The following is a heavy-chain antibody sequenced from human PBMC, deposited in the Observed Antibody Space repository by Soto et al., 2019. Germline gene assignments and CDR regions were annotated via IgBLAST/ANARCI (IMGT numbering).Heavy chain of an antibody. V-gene: IGHV1-8*01. Sequence: ASVKVSCKASGYSFTSLDINWVRQTAGQGLEWMGWMEPSTGRTGYAQKFQGRVTMTRDTSINTAYMELTTLTSDDTAFYYCARVGCSSIWCVTQFDNWGQGTLVTVSS. J-gene: IGHJ4*02. D-gene: IGHD2-2*01. CDR1: GYSFTSLD. CDR2: MEPSTGRT. CDR3: ARVGCSSIWCVTQFDN.